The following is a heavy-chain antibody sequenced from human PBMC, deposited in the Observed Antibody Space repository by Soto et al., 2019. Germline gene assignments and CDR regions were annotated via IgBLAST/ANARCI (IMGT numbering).Heavy chain of an antibody. CDR2: ISAYNGNT. J-gene: IGHJ6*02. CDR3: ARDGTYYDFWSGYLTSARNYYYYGMGV. D-gene: IGHD3-3*01. Sequence: ASVKVSCKASGYTFTSYGISWVRQAPGQGLEWMGWISAYNGNTNYAQKLQGRVTMTTDTSTSTAYMELRSLRSDDTAVYYCARDGTYYDFWSGYLTSARNYYYYGMGVWGQGTTVTSP. CDR1: GYTFTSYG. V-gene: IGHV1-18*01.